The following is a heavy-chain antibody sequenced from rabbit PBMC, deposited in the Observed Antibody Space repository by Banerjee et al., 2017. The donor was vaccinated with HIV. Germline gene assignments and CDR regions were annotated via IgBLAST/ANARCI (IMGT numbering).Heavy chain of an antibody. J-gene: IGHJ4*01. CDR1: GFDFSSYG. V-gene: IGHV1S47*01. Sequence: QEQLVESGGGLVQPGGSLKLSCKASGFDFSSYGVSWVRQAAGKGLEWIGCIYTGDGSTYYASWAKGRFTISKTSSTTVTLQMTSLTAADTATYFCARDTSAWDGNIYFNQWGPGTLVTVS. D-gene: IGHD4-1*01. CDR2: IYTGDGST. CDR3: ARDTSAWDGNIYFNQ.